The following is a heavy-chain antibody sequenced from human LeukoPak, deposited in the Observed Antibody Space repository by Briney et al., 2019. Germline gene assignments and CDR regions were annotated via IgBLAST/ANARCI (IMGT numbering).Heavy chain of an antibody. D-gene: IGHD3-10*01. CDR2: IYYSEST. CDR1: GGSISSYY. CDR3: ARGGYYGSGNDFRFDP. V-gene: IGHV4-59*01. Sequence: SETLSLTCTVSGGSISSYYWSWIRQPPGEGLEWIGYIYYSESTNYKPSLKSRVTISVDTSKNQFSLKLSSVTAADAAVYYCARGGYYGSGNDFRFDPWGQGTLVTVSS. J-gene: IGHJ5*02.